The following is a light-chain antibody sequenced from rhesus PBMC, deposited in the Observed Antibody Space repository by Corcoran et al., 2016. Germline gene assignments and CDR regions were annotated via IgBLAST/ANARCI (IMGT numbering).Light chain of an antibody. CDR2: SAS. J-gene: IGKJ4*01. CDR1: ENVNNY. CDR3: QNSYGPPLT. Sequence: DIQMIQSPSSLSASVGDRVTITCRASENVNNYLHWYQQKPGKAPKLLIYSASILKSGIPSRVSGSGSGTNYACTISSLQPNDVATYYCQNSYGPPLTFGGGTEVEIK. V-gene: IGKV1-74*01.